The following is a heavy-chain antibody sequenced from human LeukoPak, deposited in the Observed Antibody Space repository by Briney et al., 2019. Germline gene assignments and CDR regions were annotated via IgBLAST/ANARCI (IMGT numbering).Heavy chain of an antibody. J-gene: IGHJ4*02. D-gene: IGHD3-22*01. CDR2: ISDSGGNT. CDR3: AKDILMRYYDSSGYYTFDY. CDR1: GFTFNSYA. V-gene: IGHV3-23*01. Sequence: GGSLRLSCAASGFTFNSYAMSWVRQAPWERLQWVSGISDSGGNTYYADSVRGRFTISRDNSKNTLYLQMNSLRAEDTAVYYCAKDILMRYYDSSGYYTFDYWGQGTLVTVSS.